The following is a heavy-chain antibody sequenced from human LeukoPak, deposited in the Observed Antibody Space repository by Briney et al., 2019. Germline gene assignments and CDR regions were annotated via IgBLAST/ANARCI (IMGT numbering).Heavy chain of an antibody. CDR3: ARDRGGYCSSTSCYAPPDYGMDV. J-gene: IGHJ6*02. CDR2: ISSSSSYV. D-gene: IGHD2-2*01. CDR1: GFTFSSYS. Sequence: GGSLRLSGAASGFTFSSYSMNWVRQAPGKGLEWVSSISSSSSYVYYADSVKGRFTISRDNAKNSLYLQMNSLRAEDTAVYYCARDRGGYCSSTSCYAPPDYGMDVWGQGTTVTVSS. V-gene: IGHV3-21*01.